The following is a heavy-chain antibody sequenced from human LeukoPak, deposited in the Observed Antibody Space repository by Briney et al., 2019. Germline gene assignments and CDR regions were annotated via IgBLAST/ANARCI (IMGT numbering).Heavy chain of an antibody. V-gene: IGHV3-48*01. J-gene: IGHJ6*03. Sequence: GGSLRLSCAASGFTFSIYSMNWVRQAPGKGLEWVSYISSSSSTIYYADSVKGRFTISRDNAKNSLYLQMNSLRAEDTAVYYCARESCTSTGCWNYYYYYMDVWGKGTTVTVSS. CDR2: ISSSSSTI. CDR1: GFTFSIYS. D-gene: IGHD2-2*01. CDR3: ARESCTSTGCWNYYYYYMDV.